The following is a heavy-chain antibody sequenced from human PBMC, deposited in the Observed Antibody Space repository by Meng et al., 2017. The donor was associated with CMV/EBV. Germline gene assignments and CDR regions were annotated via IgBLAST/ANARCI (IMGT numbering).Heavy chain of an antibody. Sequence: SVKVSCKASGGTFSSYAISWVRQAPGQGLEWMGRIIPIFGTANYAQKFQGRVTITTDESTSTAYMELSSLRSEDTAVYYCASIAARPGVGSNYWGQGTLVTVSS. CDR3: ASIAARPGVGSNY. D-gene: IGHD6-6*01. J-gene: IGHJ4*02. CDR2: IIPIFGTA. CDR1: GGTFSSYA. V-gene: IGHV1-69*05.